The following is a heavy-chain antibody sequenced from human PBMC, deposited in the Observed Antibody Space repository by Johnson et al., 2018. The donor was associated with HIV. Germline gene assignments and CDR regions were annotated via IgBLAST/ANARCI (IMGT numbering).Heavy chain of an antibody. CDR1: GSTFSSYA. Sequence: QVQLVESGGGVVQPGRSLRLYCAASGSTFSSYAMHWVRQAPGKGLEWVAVVSYDGKYQYYGDSVKGRFTISRDNSKNTFYLQMNSLRVEDTAVYYCAKVGTGYTSSSVGAFDIWGQGTMVTVSS. CDR3: AKVGTGYTSSSVGAFDI. V-gene: IGHV3-30*04. J-gene: IGHJ3*02. D-gene: IGHD6-19*01. CDR2: VSYDGKYQ.